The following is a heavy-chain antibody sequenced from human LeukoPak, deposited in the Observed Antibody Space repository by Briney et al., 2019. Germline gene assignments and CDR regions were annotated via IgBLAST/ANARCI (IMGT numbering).Heavy chain of an antibody. CDR2: IYYSGST. V-gene: IGHV4-39*01. Sequence: PSETLSLTCTVSGGSISSSSYYWGWIRQPPGKGLEWIGSIYYSGSTYYNPSLKSRVTISVDTSKSQFSLKLSSVTAADTAVYYCAGCSYYYGSGTCWFDPWGQGTLVTVSS. CDR3: AGCSYYYGSGTCWFDP. J-gene: IGHJ5*02. D-gene: IGHD3-10*01. CDR1: GGSISSSSYY.